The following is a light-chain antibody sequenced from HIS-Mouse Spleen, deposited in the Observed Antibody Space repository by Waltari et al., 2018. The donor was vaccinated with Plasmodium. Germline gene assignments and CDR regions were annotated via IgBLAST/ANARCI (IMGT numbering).Light chain of an antibody. J-gene: IGKJ2*01. Sequence: AIRMTQSPSSFSASTGDRITITCRASQGISSSLAWYQQKPGKAPKLRFYAASTLQSGFPSRFSGRGSGTECTLTISCLQSEEFATYYCQQYDSYPYTFGQGTKLEIK. CDR3: QQYDSYPYT. CDR2: AAS. CDR1: QGISSS. V-gene: IGKV1-8*01.